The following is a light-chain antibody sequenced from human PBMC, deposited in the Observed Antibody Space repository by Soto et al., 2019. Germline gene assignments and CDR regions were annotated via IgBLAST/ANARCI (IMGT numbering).Light chain of an antibody. J-gene: IGKJ4*01. Sequence: EIVLTQSPGTVSLSPGQRATLSCRASQSVSSSYLAWYQQTPGQAPRLLIYGASNRATGIPDRFSGSGAATDFTLTISRLEPEDFAVYYCQQYDTSPLTFGGGTRWIS. CDR3: QQYDTSPLT. CDR1: QSVSSSY. CDR2: GAS. V-gene: IGKV3-20*01.